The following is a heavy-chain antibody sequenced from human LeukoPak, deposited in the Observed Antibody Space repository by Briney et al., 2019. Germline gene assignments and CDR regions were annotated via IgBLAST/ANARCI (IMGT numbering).Heavy chain of an antibody. D-gene: IGHD6-13*01. CDR1: GGSISSGGYY. J-gene: IGHJ2*01. Sequence: SETLSLTCTVSGGSISSGGYYWSWIRQHPGKGLEWIGYIYHSGSTYYNPSLKSRVTISVDTSKNQFSLKLSSVTAADTAVYYCARDFWGYSSSWAYWYFDLWGRGTLVTVSS. CDR2: IYHSGST. CDR3: ARDFWGYSSSWAYWYFDL. V-gene: IGHV4-61*08.